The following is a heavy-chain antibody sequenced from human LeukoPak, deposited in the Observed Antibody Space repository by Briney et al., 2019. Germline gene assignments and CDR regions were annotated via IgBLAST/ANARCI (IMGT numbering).Heavy chain of an antibody. Sequence: PSETLSLTCTVSGGSIRSSSYYWGWIRQPPGKGLEWIGSIYTTGSTDYNPSLKSRVTMSVDTSKNQFSLKLSSVTAADTAVYYCARDFIAAAAPTGVVDPWGQGTLVTVSS. CDR2: IYTTGST. V-gene: IGHV4-39*07. J-gene: IGHJ5*02. CDR1: GGSIRSSSYY. CDR3: ARDFIAAAAPTGVVDP. D-gene: IGHD6-13*01.